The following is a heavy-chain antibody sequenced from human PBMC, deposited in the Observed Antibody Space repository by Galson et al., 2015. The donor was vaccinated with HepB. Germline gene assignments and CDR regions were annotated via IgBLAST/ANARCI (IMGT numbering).Heavy chain of an antibody. CDR3: ARDGYCSSTSCYLGYYYGMDV. D-gene: IGHD2-2*03. J-gene: IGHJ6*02. CDR1: GFTFSSYW. Sequence: SLRLSCAASGFTFSSYWMSWVRQAPGKGLEWVANIKQDGSEKYYVDSVKGRFTISRDNAKNSLYLQMNSLRAEDTAVYYCARDGYCSSTSCYLGYYYGMDVWGQGTTVTVSS. V-gene: IGHV3-7*03. CDR2: IKQDGSEK.